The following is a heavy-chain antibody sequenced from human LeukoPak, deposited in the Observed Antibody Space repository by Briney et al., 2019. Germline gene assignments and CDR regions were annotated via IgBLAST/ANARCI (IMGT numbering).Heavy chain of an antibody. D-gene: IGHD5-12*01. CDR2: IYSDNT. Sequence: GGSLRLSCTVSGFTVSSNSMSWVRQAPGKGLEWVSFIYSDNTHYSDSVKGRFTISRDNSKNTLYLQMNSLRAEDTAVYYCASSSVATTVFDYWGQGTLVTVSS. V-gene: IGHV3-53*01. CDR3: ASSSVATTVFDY. J-gene: IGHJ4*02. CDR1: GFTVSSNS.